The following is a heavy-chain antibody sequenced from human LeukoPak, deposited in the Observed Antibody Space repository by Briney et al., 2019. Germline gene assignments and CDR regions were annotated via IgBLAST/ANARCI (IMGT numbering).Heavy chain of an antibody. D-gene: IGHD5-18*01. CDR3: AKGGDKYSYGELDY. Sequence: GGSLRLSCAASGFTFISYAMSWVRQAPGKGLEWVSAISGGTDSTYYSDSVKGRFTTSRDNSKNTLYLQMNTLRAEDTAVYYCAKGGDKYSYGELDYWGQGTLVTVSS. J-gene: IGHJ4*02. V-gene: IGHV3-23*01. CDR1: GFTFISYA. CDR2: ISGGTDST.